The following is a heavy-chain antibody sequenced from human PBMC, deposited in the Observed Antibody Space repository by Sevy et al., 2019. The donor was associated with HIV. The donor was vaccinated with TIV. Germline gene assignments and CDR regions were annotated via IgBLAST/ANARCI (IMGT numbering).Heavy chain of an antibody. Sequence: GGSLRLSCTVSGFIFSNFAMHWVRQAPGKGLEWVAVTSYDGSRKYYADSVKGRFIVSRDNSRNILSLEMNSLRRDDTAVYYCARGENDDEFFQYWGQGTLVTVSS. D-gene: IGHD1-26*01. CDR2: TSYDGSRK. J-gene: IGHJ1*01. CDR3: ARGENDDEFFQY. V-gene: IGHV3-30*04. CDR1: GFIFSNFA.